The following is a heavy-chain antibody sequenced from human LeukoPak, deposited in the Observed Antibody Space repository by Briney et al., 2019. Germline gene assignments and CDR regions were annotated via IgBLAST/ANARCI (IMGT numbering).Heavy chain of an antibody. V-gene: IGHV3-21*01. CDR2: ISSSSSYI. J-gene: IGHJ3*02. CDR1: GFTFSSYA. D-gene: IGHD1-26*01. Sequence: GGSLRLSCAASGFTFSSYAMSWVRQAPGKGLEWVSSISSSSSYIYYADSVKGRFTISRDNAKNSLYLQMNSLRAEDTAVYYCARSPYSESYYGDALDIWGQGTMVTVSS. CDR3: ARSPYSESYYGDALDI.